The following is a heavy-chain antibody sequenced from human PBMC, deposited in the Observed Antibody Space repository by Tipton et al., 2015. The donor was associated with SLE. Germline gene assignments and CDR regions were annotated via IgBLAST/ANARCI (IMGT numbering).Heavy chain of an antibody. J-gene: IGHJ3*02. D-gene: IGHD6-13*01. V-gene: IGHV4-59*11. Sequence: TLSLTCTVSGASIGSHHWTWIRQPPGKGLEWIGNIFYSGGTNYSPFLNSRITISVDTSKNQLSLNVISMTAADTAVYYCARAPLYSSSWYIPGGDAFDIWGQGTMVTVSS. CDR1: GASIGSHH. CDR2: IFYSGGT. CDR3: ARAPLYSSSWYIPGGDAFDI.